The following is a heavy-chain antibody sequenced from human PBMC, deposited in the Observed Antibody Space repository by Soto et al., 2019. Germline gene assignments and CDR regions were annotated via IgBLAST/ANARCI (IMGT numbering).Heavy chain of an antibody. V-gene: IGHV3-9*01. J-gene: IGHJ4*02. CDR1: GLNFDDFA. D-gene: IGHD3-3*01. Sequence: EVQLVESGGRLVQPGRSLRLSCVGTGLNFDDFAMHWVRQAPGKGLEWVSGITWNSRGLAYADSVKGRFTISRDNARNSLYLQMDSLRDEDTALYYCAKGIYALWSPYYFDSWGQGTLVTVSS. CDR3: AKGIYALWSPYYFDS. CDR2: ITWNSRGL.